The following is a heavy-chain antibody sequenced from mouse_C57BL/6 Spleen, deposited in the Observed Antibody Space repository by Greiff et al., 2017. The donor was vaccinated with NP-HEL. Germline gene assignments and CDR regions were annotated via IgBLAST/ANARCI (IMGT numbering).Heavy chain of an antibody. CDR1: GFTFSSYA. CDR3: ARDQGYYGPFDY. D-gene: IGHD1-2*01. Sequence: EVQRVESGGGLVKPGGSLKLSCAASGFTFSSYAMSWVRQTPEKRLEWVATISDGGSYTYYPDNVKGRFTISRDNAKNNLYLQMSHLKSEDTAMYYCARDQGYYGPFDYWGQGTTLTVSS. J-gene: IGHJ2*01. V-gene: IGHV5-4*01. CDR2: ISDGGSYT.